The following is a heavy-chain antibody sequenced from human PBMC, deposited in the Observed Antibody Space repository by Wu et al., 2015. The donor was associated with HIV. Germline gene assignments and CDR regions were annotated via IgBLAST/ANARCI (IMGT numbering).Heavy chain of an antibody. Sequence: QVQLVQSGAEVKKPGASVKVSCKASGYTFTGYYMHWVRQAPGQGLEWMGWINPNSGGTNYAQKFQGRVTMTRDTSISTAYMELSRLRSDDTAVYYCARSYCSSTSRDYYYGMDVWGQGTTVTVSS. CDR2: INPNSGGT. D-gene: IGHD2-2*01. CDR3: ARSYCSSTSRDYYYGMDV. CDR1: GYTFTGYY. V-gene: IGHV1-2*02. J-gene: IGHJ6*02.